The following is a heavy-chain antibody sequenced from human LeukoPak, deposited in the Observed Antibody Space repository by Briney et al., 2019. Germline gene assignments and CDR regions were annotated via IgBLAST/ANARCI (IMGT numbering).Heavy chain of an antibody. CDR2: IHQSGSA. Sequence: SETLSLTCAVYHGSFSGFHWSWIRQPPGKGLEWIGEIHQSGSATYSPSLKSRVTMSLDTSTNQFSLKMRSVTAADTALYYCAPTYSYTVGGYDYWGQGSLVTVSS. D-gene: IGHD3-16*02. CDR1: HGSFSGFH. J-gene: IGHJ4*02. CDR3: APTYSYTVGGYDY. V-gene: IGHV4-34*01.